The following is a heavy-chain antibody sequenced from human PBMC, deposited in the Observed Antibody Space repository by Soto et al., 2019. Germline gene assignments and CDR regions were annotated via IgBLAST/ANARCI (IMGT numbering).Heavy chain of an antibody. CDR1: GFSFSNYA. J-gene: IGHJ3*02. D-gene: IGHD3-22*01. Sequence: EVQLLESGGGLVKWGGSLRVSCAASGFSFSNYAMHWVRQAPGKGLDWVSGISGSGDDTYYADSVKGRFTISRDKSKNTLYLQMNNLRAEDTAVYYCAKARIASIIVRDAFDIWGQGTWVTVSS. CDR2: ISGSGDDT. V-gene: IGHV3-23*01. CDR3: AKARIASIIVRDAFDI.